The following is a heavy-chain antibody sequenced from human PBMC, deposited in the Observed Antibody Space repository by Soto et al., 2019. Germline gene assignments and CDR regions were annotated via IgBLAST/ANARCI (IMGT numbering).Heavy chain of an antibody. CDR2: ISGSGGST. V-gene: IGHV3-23*01. J-gene: IGHJ6*03. CDR1: GFTFSNYA. CDR3: AKDKASYQGPRYYYVDG. D-gene: IGHD3-16*02. Sequence: EVQLLESGGGLVQPGGSLRLSCAASGFTFSNYAMSWVRQAPGKGLEWVSGISGSGGSTWYADSVKGRFTISRDSSKNTVSLQMNSLRAEDTAVYYCAKDKASYQGPRYYYVDGWGKGTTVTVSS.